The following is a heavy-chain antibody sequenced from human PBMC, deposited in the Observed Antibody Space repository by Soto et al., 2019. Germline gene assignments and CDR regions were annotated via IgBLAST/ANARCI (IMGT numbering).Heavy chain of an antibody. CDR1: GFSLSTNGVG. D-gene: IGHD3-16*02. CDR2: IYWDDDK. J-gene: IGHJ4*02. V-gene: IGHV2-5*02. Sequence: QITLKESGPTLVKPTQTLTLTCTFSGFSLSTNGVGVGWNRQPPGKALEWLALIYWDDDKRYSPSLKSRLTSTKDTSKSQVVLTMTNMDPVDTATYYCAHRLPHVGELSYDYWGQGTLVTVSS. CDR3: AHRLPHVGELSYDY.